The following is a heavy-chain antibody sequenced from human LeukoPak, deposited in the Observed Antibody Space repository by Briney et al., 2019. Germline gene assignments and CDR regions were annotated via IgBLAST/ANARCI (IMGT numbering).Heavy chain of an antibody. CDR3: ARINIAAAVGAFDI. Sequence: SETLSLTCTVSGGSISSYYWSWIRQPPGKGLEWIGYIYYSGSTNYNPSLKSRVTISVDTSKNQFSLKLSSVTAADTAVYYCARINIAAAVGAFDIWGQGTMVPVSS. V-gene: IGHV4-59*08. D-gene: IGHD6-13*01. J-gene: IGHJ3*02. CDR1: GGSISSYY. CDR2: IYYSGST.